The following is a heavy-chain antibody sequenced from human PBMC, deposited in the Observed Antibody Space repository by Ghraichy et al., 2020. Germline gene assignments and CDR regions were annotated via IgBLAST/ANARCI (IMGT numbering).Heavy chain of an antibody. CDR3: AKVNSTSSIRVGPFDY. J-gene: IGHJ4*02. CDR2: ISSSGAST. V-gene: IGHV3-23*01. D-gene: IGHD6-6*01. Sequence: GGSLRLSCAASGFTFSIYAMNWVRQAPGKGLEWVSGISSSGASTYYADSVKGRFIISRDNSENTLYLQMNSLRAEDTAVYYCAKVNSTSSIRVGPFDYWGQGTLVTVSS. CDR1: GFTFSIYA.